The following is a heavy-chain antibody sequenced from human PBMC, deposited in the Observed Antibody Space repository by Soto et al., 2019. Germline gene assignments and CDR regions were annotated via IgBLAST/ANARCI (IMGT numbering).Heavy chain of an antibody. CDR1: GGTFSSYA. CDR2: IIPISGTA. CDR3: ARSQGSSTSLEIYYYYYYGMDV. D-gene: IGHD2-2*01. Sequence: QVQLVQSGAEVKKPGSSVKVSCKASGGTFSSYAISWVRQAPGQGLEWMGGIIPISGTANYAQKFQGRVTITADESTSTAYMELSSLRSQDTAVYYCARSQGSSTSLEIYYYYYYGMDVWGQGPRFTVSS. V-gene: IGHV1-69*01. J-gene: IGHJ6*01.